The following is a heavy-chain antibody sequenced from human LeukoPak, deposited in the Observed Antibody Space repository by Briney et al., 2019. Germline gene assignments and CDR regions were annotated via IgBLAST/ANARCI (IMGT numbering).Heavy chain of an antibody. CDR1: GFTFSSYA. Sequence: GGSLRLSCAASGFTFSSYAMSWGRQAPGKGLEWVSAISGGGTITYYADSVKGRFTISRDNSKNTQYLQLNSLRAEDTAVYYCADGDFSSGYSDYWGQGTLVTVSS. J-gene: IGHJ4*02. V-gene: IGHV3-23*01. CDR3: ADGDFSSGYSDY. CDR2: ISGGGTIT. D-gene: IGHD3-3*01.